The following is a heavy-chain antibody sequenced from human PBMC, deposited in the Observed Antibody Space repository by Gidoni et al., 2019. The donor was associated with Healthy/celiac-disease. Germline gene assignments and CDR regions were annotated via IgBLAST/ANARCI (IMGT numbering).Heavy chain of an antibody. V-gene: IGHV4-30-2*01. CDR1: GGSISSGGYS. CDR3: ARGYSGYDFPDY. D-gene: IGHD5-12*01. J-gene: IGHJ4*02. Sequence: QLQLQESVSGLVKPSQTLSLTCPVSGGSISSGGYSGSWIRQPPGKGLEWIGYIYHSGSTYYNPSLKSRVTISVDRSKNQFSLKLSSVTAADTAVYYCARGYSGYDFPDYWGQGTLVTVSS. CDR2: IYHSGST.